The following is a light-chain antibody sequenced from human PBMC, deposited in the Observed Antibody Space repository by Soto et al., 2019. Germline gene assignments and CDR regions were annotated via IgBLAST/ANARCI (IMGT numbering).Light chain of an antibody. Sequence: QSALTQPASVSGSPGQSITISCTGTSSDVGGYNYVSWYQQHPGKAPKLMIYEVSNRPSGVSNRFSGSKSGNTASLTISGLQGEDVADYYCISYARSSLELVFGGGTKLTVL. V-gene: IGLV2-14*01. J-gene: IGLJ2*01. CDR1: SSDVGGYNY. CDR3: ISYARSSLELV. CDR2: EVS.